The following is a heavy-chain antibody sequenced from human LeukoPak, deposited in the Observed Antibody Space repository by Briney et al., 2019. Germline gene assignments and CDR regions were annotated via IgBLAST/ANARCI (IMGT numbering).Heavy chain of an antibody. V-gene: IGHV4-30-2*01. CDR2: VYGGGST. Sequence: SETLSLTCSVSGGSINSKNIYWSWIRQPPGKGLEWIGYVYGGGSTFYKPSLRSRVTMSMDTSKNQFSLRLNSVTAADTAIYYCAGEPAAASSLDYWGLGALVTVSS. CDR3: AGEPAAASSLDY. J-gene: IGHJ4*02. D-gene: IGHD2-2*01. CDR1: GGSINSKNIY.